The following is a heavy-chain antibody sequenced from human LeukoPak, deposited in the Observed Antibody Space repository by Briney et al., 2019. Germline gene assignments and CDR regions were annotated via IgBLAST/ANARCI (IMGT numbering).Heavy chain of an antibody. CDR3: ARVTGYMTEDYFDY. D-gene: IGHD6-13*01. V-gene: IGHV4-38-2*02. CDR1: GYSISSGDY. CDR2: IYHSGRT. Sequence: SETLSLTCTVSGYSISSGDYWGWIRQPPGKGLEWIGSIYHSGRTYYNPSLKSRVTISVDTSKNQGSLRLTSVPAAGTAVYYCARVTGYMTEDYFDYWGQGTLITVSS. J-gene: IGHJ4*02.